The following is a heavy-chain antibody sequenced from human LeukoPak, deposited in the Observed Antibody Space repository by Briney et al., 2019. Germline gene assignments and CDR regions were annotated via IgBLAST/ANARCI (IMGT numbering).Heavy chain of an antibody. D-gene: IGHD2/OR15-2a*01. V-gene: IGHV3-23*01. CDR2: ISGSGGST. J-gene: IGHJ4*02. CDR3: ARAPSGGILYDY. CDR1: GFTFSSYA. Sequence: GGSLRLSCAASGFTFSSYAMSWVRQAPGKGLEWVSAISGSGGSTYYADSVKGRFTISRDNAKNSLYLQMNSLRAEDTAVYYCARAPSGGILYDYWGQGTLVTVSS.